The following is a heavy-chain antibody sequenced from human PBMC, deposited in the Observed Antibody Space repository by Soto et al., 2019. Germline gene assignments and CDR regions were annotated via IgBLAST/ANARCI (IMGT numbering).Heavy chain of an antibody. V-gene: IGHV1-69*01. D-gene: IGHD2-2*01. Sequence: QVQLVQSGAEVKKPGSSVKVSCKASGGTFTNYGISWVRQAPGQGLEWMGGIVPIFGTANYAQKFQGRVTITADESASTVYMELSSLRSEDTAVYYCARGPQYAYFDYWGQGTLVTVSS. CDR2: IVPIFGTA. J-gene: IGHJ4*02. CDR1: GGTFTNYG. CDR3: ARGPQYAYFDY.